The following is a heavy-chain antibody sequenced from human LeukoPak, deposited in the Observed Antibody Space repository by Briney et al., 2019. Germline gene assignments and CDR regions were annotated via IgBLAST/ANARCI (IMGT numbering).Heavy chain of an antibody. CDR2: ISAYNGNT. D-gene: IGHD3-10*01. J-gene: IGHJ4*02. V-gene: IGHV1-18*01. Sequence: ASVKVSCKASGYTFTSYGISWVRQAPGQGLEWMGWISAYNGNTNYAQKLQGRVTMTTGTSTSTAYMELRSLRSDDTAVYYCARIPHYYGSGSNSDYWGQGTLVTVSS. CDR1: GYTFTSYG. CDR3: ARIPHYYGSGSNSDY.